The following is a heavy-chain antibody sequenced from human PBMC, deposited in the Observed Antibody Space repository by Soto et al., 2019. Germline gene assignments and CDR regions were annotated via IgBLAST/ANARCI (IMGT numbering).Heavy chain of an antibody. CDR3: ARDLRVSYYYDSSGYPRFRFDY. V-gene: IGHV1-46*01. CDR1: GYTFTSYY. Sequence: ASVKVSCKXSGYTFTSYYMHWVRQAPGQGLEWMGIINPSGGSTSYAQKFQGRVTMTRDTSTSTVYMELSSLRSEDTAVYYCARDLRVSYYYDSSGYPRFRFDYWGQGTLVTVSS. J-gene: IGHJ4*02. D-gene: IGHD3-22*01. CDR2: INPSGGST.